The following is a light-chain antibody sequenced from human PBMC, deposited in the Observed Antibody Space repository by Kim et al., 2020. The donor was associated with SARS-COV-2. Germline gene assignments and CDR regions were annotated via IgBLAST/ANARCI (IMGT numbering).Light chain of an antibody. CDR1: QSVSSNY. Sequence: PGERASLSRRASQSVSSNYLAWYQQKPGQAPRLLIYGASSRATGIPDRFSGSGSGTDFTLTITRLEPEDFAVYYCQQYSSSPATFGQGTKVDIK. CDR3: QQYSSSPAT. J-gene: IGKJ1*01. V-gene: IGKV3-20*01. CDR2: GAS.